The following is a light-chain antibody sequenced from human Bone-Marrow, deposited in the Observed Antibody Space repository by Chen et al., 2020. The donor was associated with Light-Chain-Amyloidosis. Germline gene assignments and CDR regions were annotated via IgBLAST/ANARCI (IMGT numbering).Light chain of an antibody. CDR2: DAY. J-gene: IGKJ1*01. Sequence: DIQMTQSPSSLSASVGDTVSISCRASQDIARSLAWYQQKPGRAPELLVYDAYALKSGVPSRVSGSGSGTHYILTITSLQPEDFATYHCQQFYGDQWTFGQGTKVEIK. CDR3: QQFYGDQWT. V-gene: IGKV1-NL1*01. CDR1: QDIARS.